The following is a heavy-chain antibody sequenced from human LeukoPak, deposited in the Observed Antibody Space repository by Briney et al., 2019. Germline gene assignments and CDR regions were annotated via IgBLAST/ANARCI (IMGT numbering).Heavy chain of an antibody. V-gene: IGHV4-59*12. D-gene: IGHD3-10*01. CDR2: IYYSGTT. J-gene: IGHJ4*02. Sequence: PSETLSLTCTVSGGSISYYYWSWIRQPPGKGLEWIGYIYYSGTTYYNPSLKSRVTISVDTSKNLFSLKLSSVTAADTAVYYCARGGWEFDYWGQGTLVTVSS. CDR3: ARGGWEFDY. CDR1: GGSISYYY.